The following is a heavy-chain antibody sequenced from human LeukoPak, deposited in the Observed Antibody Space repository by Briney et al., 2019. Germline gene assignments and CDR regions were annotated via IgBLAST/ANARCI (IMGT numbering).Heavy chain of an antibody. V-gene: IGHV1-2*04. Sequence: ASVKVSCKASGYTFTGYYMHWVRQAPGQGLEWMGWINPNSGGTNYAQKFQGWVTMTRDTSISTAYMELSRLRSDDTAVYYCARSYGDYERWFDPWGQGTLVTVFS. CDR2: INPNSGGT. J-gene: IGHJ5*02. CDR1: GYTFTGYY. CDR3: ARSYGDYERWFDP. D-gene: IGHD4-17*01.